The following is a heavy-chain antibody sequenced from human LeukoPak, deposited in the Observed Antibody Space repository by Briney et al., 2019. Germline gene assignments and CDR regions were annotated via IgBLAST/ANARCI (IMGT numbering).Heavy chain of an antibody. CDR3: ARDFTYDYDSSGLDP. CDR2: IYSGGST. CDR1: GFTVSSNY. J-gene: IGHJ5*02. D-gene: IGHD3-22*01. Sequence: GGSLTLSCAASGFTVSSNYMSWVRQAPGKGLEWVSVIYSGGSTYYPDSVKGRFTISRDNSKNTLYLQMNSLRAEDTAVYYCARDFTYDYDSSGLDPWGQGTLVTVSS. V-gene: IGHV3-66*02.